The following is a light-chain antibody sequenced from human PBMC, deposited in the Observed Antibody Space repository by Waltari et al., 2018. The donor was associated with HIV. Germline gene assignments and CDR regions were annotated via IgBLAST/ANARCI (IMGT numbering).Light chain of an antibody. Sequence: SFELIQPPSVSVSPGQTAAITCSGATLGRNYACWFQPKPGQSPVLVISQDSKRPSGIPERFSGSKSGNTATLTISGTQAMDEADYYCHSWDTNNVQVFGGGTKLTVL. CDR3: HSWDTNNVQV. J-gene: IGLJ3*02. CDR2: QDS. CDR1: TLGRNY. V-gene: IGLV3-1*01.